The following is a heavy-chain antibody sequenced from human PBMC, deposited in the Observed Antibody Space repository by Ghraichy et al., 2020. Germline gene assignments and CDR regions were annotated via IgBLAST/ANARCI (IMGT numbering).Heavy chain of an antibody. D-gene: IGHD3-22*01. CDR3: ARAYPTMIVVVITADAFDI. CDR1: GFTFSSYA. J-gene: IGHJ3*02. Sequence: GGSLRLSCAASGFTFSSYAMHWVRQAPGKGLEWVAVISYDGSNKYYADSVKGRFTISRDNSKNTLYLQMNSLRAEDTAVYYCARAYPTMIVVVITADAFDIWGQGTMVTVSS. CDR2: ISYDGSNK. V-gene: IGHV3-30*04.